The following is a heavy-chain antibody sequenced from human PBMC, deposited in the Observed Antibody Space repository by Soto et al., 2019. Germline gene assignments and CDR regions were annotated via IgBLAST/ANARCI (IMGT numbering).Heavy chain of an antibody. J-gene: IGHJ6*02. D-gene: IGHD3-3*02. V-gene: IGHV3-74*01. CDR3: ARHKTLGPVGGMDV. Sequence: PGGSLRLSCAASGFTFSSYWMHWVRQAPGKGLVWVSRINSDGSSTSYADSVKGRFTISRDNAKNTLYLQMNSLRAEDTAVYYCARHKTLGPVGGMDVWGQGTTVTVSS. CDR1: GFTFSSYW. CDR2: INSDGSST.